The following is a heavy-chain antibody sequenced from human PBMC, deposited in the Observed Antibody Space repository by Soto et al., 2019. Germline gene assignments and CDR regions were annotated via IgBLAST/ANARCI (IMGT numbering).Heavy chain of an antibody. V-gene: IGHV3-11*01. CDR2: ITTSGYTI. D-gene: IGHD6-13*01. CDR1: GFSFSDYY. Sequence: QVQLVESGGGLVKPGGSLKLSCAASGFSFSDYYMRWFRQAPGRGLEWVSDITTSGYTIFYADSVKGRFTISRGNAKNALDLQMNSLRAEDTAVYYCARDRSSWYGIDYWGQGTLVTVSS. J-gene: IGHJ4*02. CDR3: ARDRSSWYGIDY.